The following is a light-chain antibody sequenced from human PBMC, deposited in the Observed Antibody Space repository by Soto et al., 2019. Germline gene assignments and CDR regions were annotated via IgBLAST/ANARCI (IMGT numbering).Light chain of an antibody. V-gene: IGKV3-11*01. CDR2: DAS. J-gene: IGKJ4*01. CDR1: QSVGRF. CDR3: QQRSDWPPIT. Sequence: EIVLTQSPDTLSLSPGERATLSCRASQSVGRFLAWYQQKPGQSPRLLIYDASNRATGIPARFSGSGSGTDFTPTISSLEPEDFAVYYCQQRSDWPPITFGGGTKVEIK.